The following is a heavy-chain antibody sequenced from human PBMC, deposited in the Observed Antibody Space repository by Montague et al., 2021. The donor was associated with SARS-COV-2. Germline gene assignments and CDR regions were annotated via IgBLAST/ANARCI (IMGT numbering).Heavy chain of an antibody. D-gene: IGHD3-3*01. CDR2: LNHRGST. J-gene: IGHJ4*02. CDR3: ARGGLAGGNYDVWSFSYTSPLDY. V-gene: IGHV4-34*01. Sequence: SETLSLTCAVYGGTFSAHSWSWVRQSPGKGLEWIGELNHRGSTTYMSSLKSRVNMSVDTSKNQFSLRLSSVTAADTAIYYCARGGLAGGNYDVWSFSYTSPLDYWGQGTLVTVSS. CDR1: GGTFSAHS.